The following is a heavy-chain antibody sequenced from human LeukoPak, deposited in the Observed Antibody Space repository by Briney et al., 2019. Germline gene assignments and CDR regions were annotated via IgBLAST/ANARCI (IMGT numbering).Heavy chain of an antibody. CDR2: MNPNSGNT. D-gene: IGHD3-16*01. Sequence: ASVKVSCKASGGTFSSYAINWVRQATGQGLEWMGWMNPNSGNTGYAQKFQGRVTITRNTSISTAYMELSSLRSEDTAVYYCARVGVDAFDIWGQGTMVTVSS. V-gene: IGHV1-8*03. J-gene: IGHJ3*02. CDR1: GGTFSSYA. CDR3: ARVGVDAFDI.